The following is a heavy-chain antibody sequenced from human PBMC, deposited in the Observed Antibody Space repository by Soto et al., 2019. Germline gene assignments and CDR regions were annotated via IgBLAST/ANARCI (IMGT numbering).Heavy chain of an antibody. Sequence: QVQLVESGGGVVQPGRSLRLSCAASGFTFSSYAMHWVRQAPGKGLEWVAVISYDGSNKYYADSVKGRFTISRDNSKNTLYLRMNSLRAEDTAVYYCARDLRRVTMVRGVINWYFDLWGRGTLVTVSS. V-gene: IGHV3-30-3*01. CDR3: ARDLRRVTMVRGVINWYFDL. D-gene: IGHD3-10*01. J-gene: IGHJ2*01. CDR2: ISYDGSNK. CDR1: GFTFSSYA.